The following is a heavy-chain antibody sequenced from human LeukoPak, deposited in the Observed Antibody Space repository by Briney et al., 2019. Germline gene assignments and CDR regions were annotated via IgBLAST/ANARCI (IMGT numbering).Heavy chain of an antibody. CDR3: ARSGGYSSSWSL. CDR2: IYYSGST. Sequence: SETLSLTCTVSGGSISTYYWNWIRQPPGKGLEWIGYIYYSGSTNHTPSLKSRVTISVDTSKNQFSLKLNSVTAADTAVYYCARSGGYSSSWSLWGQGTLVTVSS. J-gene: IGHJ4*02. CDR1: GGSISTYY. D-gene: IGHD6-13*01. V-gene: IGHV4-59*01.